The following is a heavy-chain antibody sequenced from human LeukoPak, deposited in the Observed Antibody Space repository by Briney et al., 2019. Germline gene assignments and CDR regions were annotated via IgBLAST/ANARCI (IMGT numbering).Heavy chain of an antibody. CDR1: GFTFNDYA. D-gene: IGHD4-17*01. J-gene: IGHJ4*02. Sequence: GRSLRLSCAASGFTFNDYAMHWVRQVRGKGLEWGSGISWNGNNVAYADSVKGRFTMSRDNTQNSVYLQMSSLTPDDTALYYCAKDVSTYGDYSGALDHWGKGTLVTVSS. CDR2: ISWNGNNV. V-gene: IGHV3-9*01. CDR3: AKDVSTYGDYSGALDH.